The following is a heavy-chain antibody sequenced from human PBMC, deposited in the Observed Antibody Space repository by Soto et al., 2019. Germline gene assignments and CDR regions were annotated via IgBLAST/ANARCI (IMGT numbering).Heavy chain of an antibody. CDR2: INIGDGNT. Sequence: GASVKVSCKASGYSFINYAIYWVRQAPGQRLEWMGRINIGDGNTKYSQRFQGRVTITRDTSASTAYMDLSSLTSDDTAVYYCARGASSSWTSLDYWGQGTLVTGSS. CDR3: ARGASSSWTSLDY. J-gene: IGHJ4*02. D-gene: IGHD6-13*01. CDR1: GYSFINYA. V-gene: IGHV1-3*04.